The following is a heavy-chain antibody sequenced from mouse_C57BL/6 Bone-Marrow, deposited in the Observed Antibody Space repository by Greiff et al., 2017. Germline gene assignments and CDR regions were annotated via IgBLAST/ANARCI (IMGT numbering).Heavy chain of an antibody. Sequence: QVQLQQPGAELVQPGASVKLSCKASGYTFTSYWMQWVKQRPGQGLEWIGEIDPSDSYTNYNQKFKGKATLTVDTSSSTAYMQLSSLTAEDSAVYYCASYYDYPCDYWGQGTTLTVSS. CDR1: GYTFTSYW. D-gene: IGHD2-4*01. J-gene: IGHJ2*01. V-gene: IGHV1-50*01. CDR2: IDPSDSYT. CDR3: ASYYDYPCDY.